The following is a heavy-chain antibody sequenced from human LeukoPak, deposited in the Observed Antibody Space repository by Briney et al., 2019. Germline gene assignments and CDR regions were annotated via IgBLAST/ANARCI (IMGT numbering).Heavy chain of an antibody. Sequence: GASVKVSCKVSGYTLTELSMHWVRQAPGKGLEWMGGFDPEDGETIYAQKFQGRVTMTEDTSTDTAYMELSSLRSEDTAVYYCATGGPAGYCSGGSCYSPVPDYWGQGTLVTVSS. CDR1: GYTLTELS. J-gene: IGHJ4*02. CDR3: ATGGPAGYCSGGSCYSPVPDY. D-gene: IGHD2-15*01. V-gene: IGHV1-24*01. CDR2: FDPEDGET.